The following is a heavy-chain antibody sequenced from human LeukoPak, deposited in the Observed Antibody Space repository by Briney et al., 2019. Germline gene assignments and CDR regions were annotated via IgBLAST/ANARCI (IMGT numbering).Heavy chain of an antibody. D-gene: IGHD5-24*01. Sequence: SVKVSCKASGGTFSSYAISWVRQAPGQGLEWMGGIIPIFGTANYAQKFQGRVTITADESTSTAYMELSSLRSEDTAVYYCARDRAASRWLQFYYFDYWGQGTLATVSS. CDR1: GGTFSSYA. V-gene: IGHV1-69*13. CDR3: ARDRAASRWLQFYYFDY. J-gene: IGHJ4*02. CDR2: IIPIFGTA.